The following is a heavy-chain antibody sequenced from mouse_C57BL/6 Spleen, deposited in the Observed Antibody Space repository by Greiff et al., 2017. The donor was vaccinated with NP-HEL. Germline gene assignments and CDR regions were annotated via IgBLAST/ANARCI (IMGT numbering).Heavy chain of an antibody. V-gene: IGHV1-39*01. CDR3: ARSPPYYGYDEGYFDV. CDR2: INPNYGTT. CDR1: GYSFTDYN. J-gene: IGHJ1*03. Sequence: EVQRVESGPELVKPGASVKISCKASGYSFTDYNMNWVKQSNGKSLEWIGVINPNYGTTSYNQKFKGKATLTVDQSSSTAYMQLNSLTSEDSAVYYCARSPPYYGYDEGYFDVWGTGTTVTVSS. D-gene: IGHD2-9*01.